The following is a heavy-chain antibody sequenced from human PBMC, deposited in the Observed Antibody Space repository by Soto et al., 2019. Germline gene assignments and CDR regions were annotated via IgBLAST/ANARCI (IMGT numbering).Heavy chain of an antibody. CDR2: IFYSGVT. CDR3: ARVTSPLVVVTALPGYFDY. V-gene: IGHV4-31*03. CDR1: GGSISSGGYY. J-gene: IGHJ4*02. Sequence: SETLSLTCTVSGGSISSGGYYWSWIRQHPGKGLEWIGYIFYSGVTYYNPSLKSRVSISIDTSKNQFSLKVRSVTAADAAVYYCARVTSPLVVVTALPGYFDYWGQGTLVTVPQ. D-gene: IGHD2-21*02.